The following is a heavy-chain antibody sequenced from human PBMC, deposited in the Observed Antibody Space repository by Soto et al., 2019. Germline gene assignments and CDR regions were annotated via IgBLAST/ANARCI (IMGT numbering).Heavy chain of an antibody. Sequence: SETLSLTCTVSGGSISSYYWSWIRQPPGKGLEWIGYINYSGSTIYNPSLKSRVTISVDTSKNQFSLKLSSVTAADTAVYYCARYGNDPTSITFDYWGQGTLVTVSS. CDR1: GGSISSYY. CDR2: INYSGST. V-gene: IGHV4-59*01. J-gene: IGHJ4*02. D-gene: IGHD1-20*01. CDR3: ARYGNDPTSITFDY.